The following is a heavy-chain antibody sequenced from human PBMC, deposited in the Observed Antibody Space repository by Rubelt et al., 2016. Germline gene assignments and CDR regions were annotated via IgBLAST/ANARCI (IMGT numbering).Heavy chain of an antibody. V-gene: IGHV4-39*01. CDR3: ARKALNWEAFDI. Sequence: GSIYYSGSTYYNPSLKSRVTISVDTSKNQFSLKLSSVTAADTAVYYCARKALNWEAFDIWGQGTMVTVSS. D-gene: IGHD1-26*01. J-gene: IGHJ3*02. CDR2: IYYSGST.